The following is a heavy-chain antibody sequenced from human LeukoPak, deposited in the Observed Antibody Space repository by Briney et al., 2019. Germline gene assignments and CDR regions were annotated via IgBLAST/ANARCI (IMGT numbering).Heavy chain of an antibody. Sequence: GGSLRLSCAASGFTFGDFAMHWVRQAPGKGLEWVSLISGDGRDTYYADSVKGRFTISRDNSKNSLYLQMNSLTTEDTALYYCAKYGNYDYYFYFYYKDVWGNGTTVTVSS. CDR2: ISGDGRDT. V-gene: IGHV3-43*02. CDR1: GFTFGDFA. D-gene: IGHD4-11*01. J-gene: IGHJ6*03. CDR3: AKYGNYDYYFYFYYKDV.